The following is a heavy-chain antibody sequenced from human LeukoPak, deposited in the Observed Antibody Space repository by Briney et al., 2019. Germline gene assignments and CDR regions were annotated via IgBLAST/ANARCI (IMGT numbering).Heavy chain of an antibody. J-gene: IGHJ3*02. D-gene: IGHD2-2*01. CDR1: GGSISSGSYY. CDR3: ARFGRYCSSTSCLYAFDI. V-gene: IGHV4-61*02. Sequence: PSQTLSLTCTVSGGSISSGSYYWSWIRQPAGKGLEWSGRIYTSGSTNYNPSLKSRVTISVDTSKNQFSLKLSSVTAADTAVYYCARFGRYCSSTSCLYAFDIWGQGTMVTVSS. CDR2: IYTSGST.